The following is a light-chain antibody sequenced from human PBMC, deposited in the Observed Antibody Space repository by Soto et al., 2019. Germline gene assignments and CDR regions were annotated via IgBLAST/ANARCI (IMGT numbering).Light chain of an antibody. V-gene: IGLV1-40*01. CDR2: GDY. J-gene: IGLJ7*01. CDR1: SSNIGAGFG. CDR3: QSYDSSLSGSV. Sequence: QSVLTQPPSVSGAPGQRVTISCTGSSSNIGAGFGVHWYQQLPGTAPKLLIYGDYNRPSGVPDRFSASKSGTSASLAITGLQPEDEADYYCQSYDSSLSGSVFGGGTQRTVL.